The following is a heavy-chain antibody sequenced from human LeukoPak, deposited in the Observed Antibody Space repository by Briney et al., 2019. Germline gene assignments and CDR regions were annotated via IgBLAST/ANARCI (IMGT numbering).Heavy chain of an antibody. V-gene: IGHV3-21*01. D-gene: IGHD2-21*01. Sequence: PGGSLRLSCAASGSTFSTYSLNWVRQAPGKGLEWVSSISSSSSFMYYADSVKGRFTISRDNAKNALYLQVNSLRAEDTAVYYCVRVDHSLGKTHFDYWGQGTLVTVSS. CDR2: ISSSSSFM. CDR3: VRVDHSLGKTHFDY. J-gene: IGHJ4*02. CDR1: GSTFSTYS.